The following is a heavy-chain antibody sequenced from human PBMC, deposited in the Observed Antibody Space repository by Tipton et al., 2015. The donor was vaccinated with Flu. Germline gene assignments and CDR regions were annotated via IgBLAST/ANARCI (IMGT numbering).Heavy chain of an antibody. CDR3: ARAYDYGDKCWYFDL. CDR1: GFTVSSNY. D-gene: IGHD4-17*01. CDR2: IYSGGST. J-gene: IGHJ2*01. Sequence: VQLAQSGGGLIQPGGSLRLSCAASGFTVSSNYMSWVRQAPGKGLECVSVIYSGGSTYYADSVKGRFTISRDNSKNTLYLQMNSLRAEDTAVYYCARAYDYGDKCWYFDLWGRGTLVTVSS. V-gene: IGHV3-53*01.